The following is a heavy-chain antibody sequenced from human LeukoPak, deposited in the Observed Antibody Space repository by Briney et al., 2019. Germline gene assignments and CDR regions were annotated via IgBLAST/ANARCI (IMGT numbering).Heavy chain of an antibody. V-gene: IGHV4-34*01. J-gene: IGHJ4*02. Sequence: PSETLSLTCAVYGGSFSGYYWSWIRQPPGKGLEWIGSIYYSGSTYYNPSLKSRVTISVDTSKNQFSLKLSSVTAADTAVYYCARQYYGDYVYAFDYWGQGTLVTVSS. CDR2: IYYSGST. CDR3: ARQYYGDYVYAFDY. D-gene: IGHD4-17*01. CDR1: GGSFSGYY.